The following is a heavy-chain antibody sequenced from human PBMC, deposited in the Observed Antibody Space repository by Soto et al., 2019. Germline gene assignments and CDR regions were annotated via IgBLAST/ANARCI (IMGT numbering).Heavy chain of an antibody. Sequence: GGSLRLSCAASGFTFSSYAMHWVRQAPGKGLEWVAVISYDGSNKYYADSVKGRFTISSDNSKNTLYLQMNSRRAEETAVYYCAREGGRYDSSRESSPPRPRHYYYYGMDVWGQGTTVTVSS. D-gene: IGHD3-22*01. CDR2: ISYDGSNK. CDR1: GFTFSSYA. V-gene: IGHV3-30-3*01. J-gene: IGHJ6*02. CDR3: AREGGRYDSSRESSPPRPRHYYYYGMDV.